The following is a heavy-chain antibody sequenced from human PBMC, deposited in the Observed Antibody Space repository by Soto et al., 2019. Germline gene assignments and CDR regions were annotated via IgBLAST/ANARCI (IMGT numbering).Heavy chain of an antibody. D-gene: IGHD5-12*01. V-gene: IGHV4-59*08. CDR2: IYYAGST. CDR1: GDSMIRYY. Sequence: SKTLSLTCPVSGDSMIRYYWSWIRQPPGRGLEWIGFIYYAGSTKYNPSLNSRVTISVDTSKNQFSLTVTSVTAADTAVYYCARRIVAKETFDYCGEGALVTVSS. CDR3: ARRIVAKETFDY. J-gene: IGHJ4*02.